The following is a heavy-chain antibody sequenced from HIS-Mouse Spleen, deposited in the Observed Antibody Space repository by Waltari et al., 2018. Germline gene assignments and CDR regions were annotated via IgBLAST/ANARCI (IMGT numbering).Heavy chain of an antibody. D-gene: IGHD6-13*01. CDR2: VYYSGRT. Sequence: QLQLQESGPGLVQPSETLSLTCTVSGGSISSSSYYWGWIRQPPGKGLEWIGSVYYSGRTYYTPSLKSRVTISVDTSKNQVSRKLSSVTAADTAVYYCAREIPYSSSWYDWYFDLWGRGTLVTVSS. V-gene: IGHV4-39*07. J-gene: IGHJ2*01. CDR1: GGSISSSSYY. CDR3: AREIPYSSSWYDWYFDL.